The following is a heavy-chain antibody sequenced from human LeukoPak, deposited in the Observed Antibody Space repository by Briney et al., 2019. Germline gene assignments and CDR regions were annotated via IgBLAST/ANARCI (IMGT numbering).Heavy chain of an antibody. D-gene: IGHD1-14*01. CDR3: ARTIRARFDY. Sequence: SETLSLPCTVSGGSISSYYWRWIRQPPGKGLEWIGYIYYSGSTNYNPSLNSRVTISVDTSKNQFSLKLSSVTAADTAVYYCARTIRARFDYWGQGTLVTVSS. CDR2: IYYSGST. V-gene: IGHV4-59*01. J-gene: IGHJ4*02. CDR1: GGSISSYY.